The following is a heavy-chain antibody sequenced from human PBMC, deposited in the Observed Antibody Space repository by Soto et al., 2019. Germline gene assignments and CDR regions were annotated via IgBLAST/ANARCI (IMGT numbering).Heavy chain of an antibody. CDR3: ARHGMDDASSSSWYVYYYYGMDV. Sequence: PSETMSLTCTVSGGSISSNLYYWGWIRQPPGKGLQWIGNIYYRGSTNYNPSLKSPVTISVDTSKNQFSLKLSSVTAADTAVYYCARHGMDDASSSSWYVYYYYGMDVWGQGTTVTVSS. V-gene: IGHV4-39*01. D-gene: IGHD6-13*01. J-gene: IGHJ6*02. CDR1: GGSISSNLYY. CDR2: IYYRGST.